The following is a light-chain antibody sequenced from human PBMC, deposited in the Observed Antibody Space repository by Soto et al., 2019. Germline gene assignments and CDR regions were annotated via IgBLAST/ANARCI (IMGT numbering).Light chain of an antibody. Sequence: VIWMTQTPSLLSSSPGDRVTISCRMSQCISSYLAWYQQKPGKAPELLIYAASTLQSGVPSRFSGSGSGTDFTLTISSLQPEDFATYYCQQSYSTLVTFGQGTKVDIK. J-gene: IGKJ1*01. CDR2: AAS. V-gene: IGKV1D-8*03. CDR3: QQSYSTLVT. CDR1: QCISSY.